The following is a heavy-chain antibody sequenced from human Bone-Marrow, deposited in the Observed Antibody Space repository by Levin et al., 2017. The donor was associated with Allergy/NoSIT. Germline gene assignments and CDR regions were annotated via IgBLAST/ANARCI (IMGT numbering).Heavy chain of an antibody. CDR2: IGNRGGNT. CDR3: AKDRDNYGWDFDY. V-gene: IGHV3-23*01. D-gene: IGHD5-18*01. J-gene: IGHJ4*02. Sequence: PGGSLRLSCGASGFTFSNYAMNWVRQAPGKGLEWVSSIGNRGGNTYYADSVKGRFTISRDNSKDTLYLQMNSLRVEDTAVYYCAKDRDNYGWDFDYWGRRSLLTVSS. CDR1: GFTFSNYA.